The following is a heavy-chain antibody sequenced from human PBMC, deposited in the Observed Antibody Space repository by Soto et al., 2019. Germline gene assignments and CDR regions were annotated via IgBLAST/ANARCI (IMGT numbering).Heavy chain of an antibody. J-gene: IGHJ6*03. D-gene: IGHD6-13*01. CDR2: ISSNGGST. V-gene: IGHV3-64*01. CDR1: GFTFSSYA. Sequence: GGSLRLSCAASGFTFSSYAMHWVRQAPGKGLEYVSAISSNGGSTYYANSVKGRFTISRDNSKNTLYLQMGSLRAEDMAVYYCAREGSSSWPIYYYYMDVWGKGTTVTVSS. CDR3: AREGSSSWPIYYYYMDV.